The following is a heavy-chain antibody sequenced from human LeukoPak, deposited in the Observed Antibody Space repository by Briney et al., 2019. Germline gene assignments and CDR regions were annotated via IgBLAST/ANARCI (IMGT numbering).Heavy chain of an antibody. V-gene: IGHV3-66*01. CDR3: AKDSADSRYCSSTSCYKYFDY. D-gene: IGHD2-2*02. CDR1: GFTVRGNY. J-gene: IGHJ4*02. Sequence: GGSLRLSCAASGFTVRGNYMSWVRQAPGKGLEWVSIIDSGGRTSHADSVKGRFTMSRDNSKNTLYLQMNTLRAEDTAVYYCAKDSADSRYCSSTSCYKYFDYWGQGTLVTVSS. CDR2: IDSGGRT.